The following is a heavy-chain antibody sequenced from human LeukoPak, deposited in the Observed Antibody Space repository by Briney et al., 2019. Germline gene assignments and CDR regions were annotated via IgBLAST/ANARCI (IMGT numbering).Heavy chain of an antibody. Sequence: SETLSLTCAVYGRSFSGYYWSWIRQPPGKGLEWIGEINHSGSTNYNPSLKSRVTISVDTSKNQFSLKLSSVTAADTAVYYCARENTGYYIGHNWFDPWGQETLVTVSS. CDR1: GRSFSGYY. CDR2: INHSGST. V-gene: IGHV4-34*01. J-gene: IGHJ5*02. CDR3: ARENTGYYIGHNWFDP. D-gene: IGHD3-9*01.